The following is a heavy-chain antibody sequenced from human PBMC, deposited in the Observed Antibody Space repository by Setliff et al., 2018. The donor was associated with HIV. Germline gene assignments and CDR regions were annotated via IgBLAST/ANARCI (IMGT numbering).Heavy chain of an antibody. J-gene: IGHJ4*02. CDR1: GDSISSGSYF. Sequence: PSETLSLTCSVSGDSISSGSYFWGWIRQPPGKGLEWIGNIFYTGFAYYNPSLKCRVTISLDTSKTHFFLNLTSVTDADTAVYFCTREGRGDPAMATTRIDYWGQGKLVTVSS. V-gene: IGHV4-39*02. D-gene: IGHD1-1*01. CDR2: IFYTGFA. CDR3: TREGRGDPAMATTRIDY.